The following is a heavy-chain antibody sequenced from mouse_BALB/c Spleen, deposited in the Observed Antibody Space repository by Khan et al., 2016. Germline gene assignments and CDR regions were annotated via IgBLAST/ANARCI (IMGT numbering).Heavy chain of an antibody. CDR2: IHYSGST. Sequence: EVQLQESGPDLAKPSQSLSLTCTVSGNSITSHYSWHWIRHFPGNKLEWMGYIHYSGSTSYNPSLKSRISFTRDTSKNRFFLQLNSVTTEDTATYYCARSSSGYWYYVDYWGQGTTLTVSS. D-gene: IGHD3-1*01. J-gene: IGHJ2*01. CDR1: GNSITSHYS. V-gene: IGHV3-1*02. CDR3: ARSSSGYWYYVDY.